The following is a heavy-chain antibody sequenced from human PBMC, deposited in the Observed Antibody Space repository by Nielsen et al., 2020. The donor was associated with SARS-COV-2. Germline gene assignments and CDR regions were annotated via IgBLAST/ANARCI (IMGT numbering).Heavy chain of an antibody. CDR1: GGSISSGGYS. Sequence: SETLSPTCAVSGGSISSGGYSWSWIRQPPGKGLEWIGYIYHSGRTYYNPSLKSRVTISVDRSKNQFSLKLSSVTAADTAVYYCARGGRITFGGADDAFDTWGQGTRVTVSS. CDR2: IYHSGRT. J-gene: IGHJ3*02. CDR3: ARGGRITFGGADDAFDT. D-gene: IGHD3-16*01. V-gene: IGHV4-30-2*01.